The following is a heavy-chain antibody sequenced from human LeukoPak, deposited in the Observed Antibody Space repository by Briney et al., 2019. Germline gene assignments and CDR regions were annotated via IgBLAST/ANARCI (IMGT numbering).Heavy chain of an antibody. D-gene: IGHD4/OR15-4a*01. CDR2: IYYSGST. CDR1: GGSISSYY. V-gene: IGHV4-59*01. CDR3: ARSRGLYNWFDP. J-gene: IGHJ5*02. Sequence: SETLSLTCTVSGGSISSYYWSWIWQPPGKGLEWIGYIYYSGSTNYNPSLKSRVTISVDTSKNQFSLKLSSVTAADTAVYYCARSRGLYNWFDPWGQGTLVTVSS.